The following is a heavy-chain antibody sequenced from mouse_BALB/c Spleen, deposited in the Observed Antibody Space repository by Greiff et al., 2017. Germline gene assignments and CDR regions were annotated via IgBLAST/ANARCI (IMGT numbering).Heavy chain of an antibody. CDR2: ISSGSSTI. CDR1: GFTFSSFG. Sequence: EVQLQESGGGLVQPGGSRKLSCAASGFTFSSFGMHWVRQAPEKGLEWVAYISSGSSTIYYADTVKGRFTMSRDNPKNTLFLQMTSLRSEDTAMYYCARCGNSDYWGQGTSVTVSA. D-gene: IGHD2-1*01. CDR3: ARCGNSDY. J-gene: IGHJ4*01. V-gene: IGHV5-17*02.